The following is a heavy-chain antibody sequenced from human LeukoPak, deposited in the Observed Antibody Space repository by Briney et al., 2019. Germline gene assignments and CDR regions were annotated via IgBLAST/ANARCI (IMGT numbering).Heavy chain of an antibody. CDR3: ARVSGRLERQSDLDY. D-gene: IGHD1-1*01. Sequence: GSLRLSCAASGFTFASYSMNWVRQAPGRGLEWVSSISGDSTYIYNAGSVKGRFTISRDNAQASLYLQMISLRADDTAVYYCARVSGRLERQSDLDYWGQGTLVIVSS. V-gene: IGHV3-21*01. CDR1: GFTFASYS. J-gene: IGHJ4*02. CDR2: ISGDSTYI.